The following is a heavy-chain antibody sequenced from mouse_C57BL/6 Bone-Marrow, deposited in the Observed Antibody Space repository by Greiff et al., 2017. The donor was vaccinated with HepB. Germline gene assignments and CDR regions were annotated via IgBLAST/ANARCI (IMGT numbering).Heavy chain of an antibody. Sequence: QLQQSGPELVKPGASVKISCKASGYSFTDYNMNWVKQSNGKSLEWIGVINPNYGTTSYNQKFKGKATLTVDQSSSTAYMQLNILTSEDSAVYYCARRHYGSSYWYFDVWGTGTTVTVSS. CDR3: ARRHYGSSYWYFDV. CDR1: GYSFTDYN. D-gene: IGHD1-1*01. V-gene: IGHV1-39*01. CDR2: INPNYGTT. J-gene: IGHJ1*03.